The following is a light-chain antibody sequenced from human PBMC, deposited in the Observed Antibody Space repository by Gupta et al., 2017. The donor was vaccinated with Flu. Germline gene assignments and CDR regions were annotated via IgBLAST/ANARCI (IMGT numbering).Light chain of an antibody. CDR2: GAS. Sequence: EIVMTQSPATLPVSPGERATLSCRASQSVSSNLAWYQQKPGQAPRLLIYGASTRATGIPARFSGSGSGTEFTLTISSLQSEDFAVYYCQQYNNWLLLTFGGGTKVEIK. CDR1: QSVSSN. V-gene: IGKV3-15*01. J-gene: IGKJ4*01. CDR3: QQYNNWLLLT.